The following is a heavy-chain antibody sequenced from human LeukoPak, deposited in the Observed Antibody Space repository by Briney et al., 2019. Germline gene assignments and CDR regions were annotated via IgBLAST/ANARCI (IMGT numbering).Heavy chain of an antibody. CDR1: GGSVSSGSYY. V-gene: IGHV4-61*03. Sequence: SETLSLTCTVSGGSVSSGSYYWSWIRQPPGKGLEWIGYIYYSGSTNYYPSLKSRVTISVDKSKNHFSLKLSSVTAADTSVYYCARGSPSQYCSGGSCYGAFDIWGQGTMVIVSS. J-gene: IGHJ3*02. D-gene: IGHD2-15*01. CDR2: IYYSGST. CDR3: ARGSPSQYCSGGSCYGAFDI.